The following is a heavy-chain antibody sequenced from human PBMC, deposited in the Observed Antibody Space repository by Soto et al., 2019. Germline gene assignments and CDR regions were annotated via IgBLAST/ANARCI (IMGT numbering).Heavy chain of an antibody. J-gene: IGHJ6*02. D-gene: IGHD1-1*01. CDR1: GFIFSDFS. CDR3: AREKRHNSLGGRFGMDV. CDR2: IGSSGGNS. Sequence: EVQLVESGGGLVKPRGSLRLSCAVSGFIFSDFSMNWVRQAPGKGLEWVASIGSSGGNSFYADSVKGRFIISRDNAKTSLDLQINSLRAEDTAVYYCAREKRHNSLGGRFGMDVWGQGTTVTVS. V-gene: IGHV3-21*01.